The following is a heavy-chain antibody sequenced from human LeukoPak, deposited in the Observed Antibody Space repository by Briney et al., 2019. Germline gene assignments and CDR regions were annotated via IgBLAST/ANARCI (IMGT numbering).Heavy chain of an antibody. CDR1: GFTFNNYA. CDR2: ISGSGGST. D-gene: IGHD3-22*01. CDR3: AKDWDRSGYFPRFFDY. V-gene: IGHV3-23*01. J-gene: IGHJ4*02. Sequence: SGGSLRLSCAASGFTFNNYAMSWVRQAPGKGLEWVSAISGSGGSTYYADSVNGRFTISRDNSKNTLHVQMNSLKTEDTAVYYCAKDWDRSGYFPRFFDYWGQGTLVTVSS.